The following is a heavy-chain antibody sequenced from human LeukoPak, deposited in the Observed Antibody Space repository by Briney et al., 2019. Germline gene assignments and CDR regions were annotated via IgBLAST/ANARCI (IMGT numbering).Heavy chain of an antibody. CDR2: IYYSGST. Sequence: ETLSLTCTVSGGSINSGNYYWSWIRQPPGKGLEWIGSIYYSGSTYYNPSLKSRVTISVDTSKNQFSLKLSSVTAADTAVYYCARDLLEGGEFDYWGQGTLVTVSS. J-gene: IGHJ4*02. V-gene: IGHV4-39*07. CDR3: ARDLLEGGEFDY. CDR1: GGSINSGNYY. D-gene: IGHD2-15*01.